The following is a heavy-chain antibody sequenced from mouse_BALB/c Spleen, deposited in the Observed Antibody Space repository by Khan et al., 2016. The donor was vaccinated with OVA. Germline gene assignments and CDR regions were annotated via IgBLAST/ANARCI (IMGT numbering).Heavy chain of an antibody. J-gene: IGHJ4*01. CDR2: INTYTGKP. CDR1: GYAFTNYG. D-gene: IGHD2-1*01. V-gene: IGHV9-3-1*01. Sequence: QIQLVQSGPELKKPGETVRISCKASGYAFTNYGVNWVKQAPGKGLKCMGWINTYTGKPTYPDDFKGRFAFSLETSASTAYLQIKHLKTEDTATXFCARSCNSYALAYWGQGTSVTVSS. CDR3: ARSCNSYALAY.